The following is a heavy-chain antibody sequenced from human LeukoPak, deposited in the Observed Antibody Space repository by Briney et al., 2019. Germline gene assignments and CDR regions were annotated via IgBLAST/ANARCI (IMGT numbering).Heavy chain of an antibody. D-gene: IGHD6-13*01. CDR1: GGSISSYY. CDR2: IYTSGST. Sequence: SETLSLTCTVSGGSISSYYWSWIRQPAGKGLEWIGRIYTSGSTDYNPSLKSRITMSIDTSKNQFSLKLSSVTAADTAVYYCARRGIAAAGYDYWGQGTLVTVSS. CDR3: ARRGIAAAGYDY. J-gene: IGHJ4*02. V-gene: IGHV4-4*07.